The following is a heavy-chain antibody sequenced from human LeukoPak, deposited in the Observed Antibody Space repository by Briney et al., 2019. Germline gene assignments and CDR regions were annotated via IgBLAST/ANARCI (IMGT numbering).Heavy chain of an antibody. V-gene: IGHV4-34*01. J-gene: IGHJ3*02. CDR3: ARGKYDILTGYYPIIVPANGGAFDI. Sequence: SETLSLTCAVYGGSFSGYYWSWIRQPPGKGLEWIGEINHSGSTNYKPSLKSRVTISVDTSKNQFSLKLSSVTAADTAVYYCARGKYDILTGYYPIIVPANGGAFDIWGQGTMVTVSS. CDR1: GGSFSGYY. D-gene: IGHD3-9*01. CDR2: INHSGST.